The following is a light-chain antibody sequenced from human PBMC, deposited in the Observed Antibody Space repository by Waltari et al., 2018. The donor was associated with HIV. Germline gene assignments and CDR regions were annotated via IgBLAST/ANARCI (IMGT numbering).Light chain of an antibody. CDR1: SSAVASYKV. CDR3: CSYAGSTTHV. J-gene: IGLJ1*01. V-gene: IGLV2-23*02. Sequence: QSALTQPASVSGSPGQSITISYTRTSSAVASYKVVSWYQKHPGKAPKLMSYEVSKRTSGVSNRFSGSKSGNTASLTISGLQAEDEADYYCCSYAGSTTHVFGTGTKVTVL. CDR2: EVS.